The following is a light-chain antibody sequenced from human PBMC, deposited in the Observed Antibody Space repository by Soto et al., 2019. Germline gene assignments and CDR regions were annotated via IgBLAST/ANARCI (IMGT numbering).Light chain of an antibody. CDR2: EVS. CDR1: SSDVGGYNY. V-gene: IGLV2-14*01. J-gene: IGLJ2*01. Sequence: QSALTQPASVSGSPEKPITIPAIETSSDVGGYNYVSWYQQHPGKAPKLMIYEVSNRPSGVSNRFSGSKSGNTASLTISGLQAEDEADYYCSSYTSSSTVVFGGGTKVTVL. CDR3: SSYTSSSTVV.